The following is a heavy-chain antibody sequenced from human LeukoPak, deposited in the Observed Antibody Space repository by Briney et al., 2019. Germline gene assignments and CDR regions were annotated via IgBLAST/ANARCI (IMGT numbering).Heavy chain of an antibody. D-gene: IGHD2-2*01. CDR3: AKTIVPAAPIYYYYMDV. V-gene: IGHV3-33*06. J-gene: IGHJ6*03. CDR1: GFNFSSYG. CDR2: IWYDGTNK. Sequence: GRSLRLSCEASGFNFSSYGMHWVRQAPGKGLEWVGVIWYDGTNKQYADPVKGRFTISRDNSKNTLYLLMNSLRAEDTAVYYCAKTIVPAAPIYYYYMDVWGNGTTLTVS.